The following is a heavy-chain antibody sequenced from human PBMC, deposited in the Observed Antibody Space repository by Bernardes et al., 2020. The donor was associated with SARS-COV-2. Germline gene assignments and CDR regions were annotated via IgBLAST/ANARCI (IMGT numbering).Heavy chain of an antibody. CDR2: ISSTDSTT. CDR3: ARDTGKSTSGWYGLIG. V-gene: IGHV3-48*03. D-gene: IGHD6-19*01. CDR1: GFTFSSYE. J-gene: IGHJ4*02. Sequence: GGSLRLSCAASGFTFSSYEMNWVRQAPGKGLEWVSYISSTDSTTYYADSVKGRFTISRDNAKNSLYLHMNSLRVEDTAVYYCARDTGKSTSGWYGLIGWGQGTLVTVSS.